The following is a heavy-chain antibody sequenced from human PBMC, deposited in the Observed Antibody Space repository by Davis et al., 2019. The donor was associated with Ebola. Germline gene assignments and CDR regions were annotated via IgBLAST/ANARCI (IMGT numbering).Heavy chain of an antibody. D-gene: IGHD3-22*01. CDR1: GGSISSYY. Sequence: MPSETLSLTCTVSGGSISSYYWGWIRQPPGKGLEWIGSIYYSGSTYYNPSLKSRVTISVDTSKNQFSLKLSSVTAADTAVYYCARTMIVVASFDYWGQGTLVTVSS. CDR3: ARTMIVVASFDY. J-gene: IGHJ4*02. V-gene: IGHV4-39*01. CDR2: IYYSGST.